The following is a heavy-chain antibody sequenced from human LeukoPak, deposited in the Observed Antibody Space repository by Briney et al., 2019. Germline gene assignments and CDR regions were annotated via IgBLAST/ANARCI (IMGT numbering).Heavy chain of an antibody. CDR1: GFTFRNYR. D-gene: IGHD6-19*01. CDR2: IKQDGSET. Sequence: TGGSLRLSFAVSGFTFRNYRMNWVGQAPGKGLEGVANIKQDGSETYYVDSVKGRFTISRDNAKNSLYLQMNSLRAEDTAVYYCARGRQWLTKGYFDYWGQGTLVTVSS. CDR3: ARGRQWLTKGYFDY. V-gene: IGHV3-7*05. J-gene: IGHJ4*02.